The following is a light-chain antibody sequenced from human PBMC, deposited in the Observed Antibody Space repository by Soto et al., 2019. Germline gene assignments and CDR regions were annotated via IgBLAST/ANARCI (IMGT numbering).Light chain of an antibody. V-gene: IGLV2-18*01. J-gene: IGLJ1*01. CDR3: SFYTSSVTFV. CDR2: EVN. Sequence: QSVLTQPAAMSGSPGQSVTISYTGTSSDVGRYNRVSWYQQPPGTAPKLIIYEVNNRPSGVPDRFSGSKSGNTASLTISGLQAEDEADYYCSFYTSSVTFVFGSGTKVTVL. CDR1: SSDVGRYNR.